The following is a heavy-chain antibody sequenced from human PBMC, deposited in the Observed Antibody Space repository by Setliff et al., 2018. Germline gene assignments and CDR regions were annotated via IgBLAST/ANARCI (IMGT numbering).Heavy chain of an antibody. CDR2: ITNSGGTI. CDR3: AKFVGYTYGYDY. J-gene: IGHJ4*02. CDR1: GFTFSDYY. Sequence: GGSLRLSCAASGFTFSDYYMSWIRQAPGKGLEWVSYITNSGGTIYYADSVRGRFTISRDNAKNSLFLQMNSLRAEDTALYYCAKFVGYTYGYDYWGRGTLVTVSS. D-gene: IGHD5-18*01. V-gene: IGHV3-11*04.